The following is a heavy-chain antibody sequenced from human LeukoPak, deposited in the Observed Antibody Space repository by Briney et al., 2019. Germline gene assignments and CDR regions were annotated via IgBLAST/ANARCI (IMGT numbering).Heavy chain of an antibody. CDR1: GFTFSSYA. CDR3: AKVSAVGTVRAARDY. J-gene: IGHJ4*02. CDR2: ISGSGGST. D-gene: IGHD6-25*01. Sequence: GGSLRLSCAASGFTFSSYAMSWVRQAPGKGLEWVSAISGSGGSTYYADSVKGRFTISRDNSKNTLYLQMKNLRLDDTAIYYCAKVSAVGTVRAARDYWGQGTLVTVSS. V-gene: IGHV3-23*01.